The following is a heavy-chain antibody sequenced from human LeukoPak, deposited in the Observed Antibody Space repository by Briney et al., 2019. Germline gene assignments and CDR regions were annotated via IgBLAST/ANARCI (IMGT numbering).Heavy chain of an antibody. V-gene: IGHV3-23*01. J-gene: IGHJ4*02. Sequence: GGSLRLSCAASGFSFSSYAMSWVRQAPGKGLEWSSGLSVGGSNTYYADSVKGRFTIYRDNSKDTLYLEMNSLRAEDTAVYYCAREAGGLMITFGGVYFDYWGQGTLVTVSS. CDR3: AREAGGLMITFGGVYFDY. CDR1: GFSFSSYA. CDR2: LSVGGSNT. D-gene: IGHD3-16*01.